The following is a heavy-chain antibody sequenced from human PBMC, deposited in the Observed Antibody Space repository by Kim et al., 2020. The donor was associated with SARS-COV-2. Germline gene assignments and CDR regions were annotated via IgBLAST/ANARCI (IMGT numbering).Heavy chain of an antibody. CDR1: GFTFSSYG. V-gene: IGHV3-30*18. Sequence: GGSLRLSCAASGFTFSSYGMHWVRQAPGKGLEWVAVISYDGSNKYYADSVKGRFTISRDNSKNTLYLQMNSLRAEDTAVYYCAKMLSVRDNWFDPWGQGTLVTVSS. CDR3: AKMLSVRDNWFDP. D-gene: IGHD3-16*02. CDR2: ISYDGSNK. J-gene: IGHJ5*02.